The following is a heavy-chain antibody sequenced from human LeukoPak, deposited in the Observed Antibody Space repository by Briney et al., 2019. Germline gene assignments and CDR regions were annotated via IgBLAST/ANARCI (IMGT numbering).Heavy chain of an antibody. Sequence: QPGGSLRLSCAASGLTFSRYGMHWVRQAPGKGLEWVAVISYDGSNKYYADSVKDRFTISRDNSKNTLYLQMNSLRAEDTAVYYCAKPYIVGATRGYFDYWGQGTLVTVSS. V-gene: IGHV3-30*18. J-gene: IGHJ4*02. D-gene: IGHD1-26*01. CDR2: ISYDGSNK. CDR3: AKPYIVGATRGYFDY. CDR1: GLTFSRYG.